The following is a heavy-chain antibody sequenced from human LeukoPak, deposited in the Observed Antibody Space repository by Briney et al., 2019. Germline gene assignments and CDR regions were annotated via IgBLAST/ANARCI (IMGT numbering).Heavy chain of an antibody. J-gene: IGHJ4*02. CDR2: ISYDGSNK. V-gene: IGHV3-30-3*01. Sequence: GGSLRLSCAASGFTFSSYAMHWVRQAPGKGLEWVAVISYDGSNKYYADSVKGRFSISRDNSKNTLYLQMNSLRAEDTAVYYCARFSGYSRCCDCDYWFLGTLFTV. D-gene: IGHD2-21*01. CDR1: GFTFSSYA. CDR3: ARFSGYSRCCDCDY.